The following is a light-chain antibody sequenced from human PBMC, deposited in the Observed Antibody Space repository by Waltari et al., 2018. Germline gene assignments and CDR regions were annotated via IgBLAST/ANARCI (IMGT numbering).Light chain of an antibody. Sequence: QSVLTQPPSASGTPGQRVTISCSGSSSNIGSNTVNWYQQLPGTAPNLLIYTNNQRPSGVPDRFSGSKSGTSASLAISGLQSEDEADYYCAAWDDSLNVVLFGGGTKLTVL. CDR2: TNN. CDR1: SSNIGSNT. J-gene: IGLJ2*01. CDR3: AAWDDSLNVVL. V-gene: IGLV1-44*01.